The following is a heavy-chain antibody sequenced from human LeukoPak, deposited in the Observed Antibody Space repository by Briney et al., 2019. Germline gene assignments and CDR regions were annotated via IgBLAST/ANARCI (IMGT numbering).Heavy chain of an antibody. J-gene: IGHJ4*02. CDR1: GYTFTSYY. Sequence: SVKVSCKASGYTFTSYYMHWVRQAPGQGLEWMGRIIPILGIANYAQKFQGRVTITADKSTSTAYMELSSLRSEDTAVYYCATLRYYDFWSGQNLDYWGQGTLVTVSS. V-gene: IGHV1-69*02. CDR2: IIPILGIA. D-gene: IGHD3-3*01. CDR3: ATLRYYDFWSGQNLDY.